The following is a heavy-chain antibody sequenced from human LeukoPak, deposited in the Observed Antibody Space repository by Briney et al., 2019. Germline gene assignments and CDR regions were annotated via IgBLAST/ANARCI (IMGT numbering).Heavy chain of an antibody. J-gene: IGHJ6*02. D-gene: IGHD3-10*01. CDR3: ARGRAVLWFGESYYYYYGMDV. CDR1: GGSFSGYY. CDR2: INHSGST. Sequence: SETLSLTCAVYGGSFSGYYWSWIRQPPGKGLEWIGEINHSGSTNYNPSLKSRVTISVDTSKNQFSLKLSSVTAADTAVYYCARGRAVLWFGESYYYYYGMDVWAKGPRSPSP. V-gene: IGHV4-34*01.